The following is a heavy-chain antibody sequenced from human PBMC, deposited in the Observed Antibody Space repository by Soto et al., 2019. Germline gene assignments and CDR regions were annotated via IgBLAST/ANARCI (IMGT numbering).Heavy chain of an antibody. CDR1: GYTFSSYG. D-gene: IGHD3-3*01. CDR2: ISAYNGNT. V-gene: IGHV1-18*01. CDR3: ARAKITIFGVVITDYYYGMDV. Sequence: ASVKVSWKASGYTFSSYGISWVRQAPGQGLEWMGWISAYNGNTNYAQKLQGRVTMTTDTSTSTAYMELRSLRSDDTAVYYCARAKITIFGVVITDYYYGMDVWGQGTTVTVSS. J-gene: IGHJ6*02.